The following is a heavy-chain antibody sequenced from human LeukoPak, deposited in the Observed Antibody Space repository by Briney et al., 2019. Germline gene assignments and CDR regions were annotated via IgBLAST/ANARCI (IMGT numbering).Heavy chain of an antibody. V-gene: IGHV4-4*07. D-gene: IGHD3-22*01. CDR1: GDSISNYY. Sequence: SETLSLTCTVSGDSISNYYWSWIRQPAGKGLGWIGRIYSSGSTNYNPSFKSRVTMSIDTSKNQFSLKLSSVTAADTALYYCARGERPRNYDTIGYYWFDPWGQGTLVTVSS. CDR2: IYSSGST. J-gene: IGHJ5*02. CDR3: ARGERPRNYDTIGYYWFDP.